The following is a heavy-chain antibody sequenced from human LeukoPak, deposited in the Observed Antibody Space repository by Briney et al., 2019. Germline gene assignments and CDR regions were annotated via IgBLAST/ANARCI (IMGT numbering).Heavy chain of an antibody. V-gene: IGHV3-21*01. CDR2: ISNGNNYI. CDR3: AREPYDILTPYYMDV. J-gene: IGHJ6*03. D-gene: IGHD3-9*01. CDR1: GFVFSSYS. Sequence: PGGSLRLSCVGSGFVFSSYSINWVRQAPGKGLEWLSSISNGNNYIYYADSVKGRFTISRDNAKNSLYLQMNSLRAEDTAVYYCAREPYDILTPYYMDVWGKGTTVTVSS.